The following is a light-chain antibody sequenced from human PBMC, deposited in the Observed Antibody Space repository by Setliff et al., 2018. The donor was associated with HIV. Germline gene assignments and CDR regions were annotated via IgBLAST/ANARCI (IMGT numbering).Light chain of an antibody. V-gene: IGLV2-14*01. Sequence: QSVLTQPASVSGSPGQSITFSCTGTSTDIGGYNFVSWYQQHPGKAPKVMIYGVNNRPSGVSNRFSGSKSGNTASLTISGLQAEDEADYYCSSYTSSNTPYVIGTGTKVTVL. CDR1: STDIGGYNF. CDR3: SSYTSSNTPYV. CDR2: GVN. J-gene: IGLJ1*01.